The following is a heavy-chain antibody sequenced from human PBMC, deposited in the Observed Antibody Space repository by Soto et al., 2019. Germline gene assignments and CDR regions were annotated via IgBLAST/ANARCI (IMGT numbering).Heavy chain of an antibody. CDR1: GFTFSIYG. CDR2: IKKDGSKK. CDR3: GIGISNCFDY. D-gene: IGHD6-13*01. J-gene: IGHJ4*02. Sequence: EVQLVESGGGLVQPGGSLRLSCTASGFTFSIYGMHWVRQAPGKGLEWVANIKKDGSKKYYVDSVKGRFTISRDNTKNSLFRQMSSLRAEDTDVYYCGIGISNCFDYWGQGTLVTVS. V-gene: IGHV3-7*01.